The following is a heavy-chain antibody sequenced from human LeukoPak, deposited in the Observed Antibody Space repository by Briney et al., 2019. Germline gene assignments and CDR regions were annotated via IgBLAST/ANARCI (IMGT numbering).Heavy chain of an antibody. CDR3: ARVDGSGPNAPHDF. J-gene: IGHJ4*02. D-gene: IGHD3-10*01. CDR1: RYPFTDYA. Sequence: ASVKASCKASRYPFTDYAMHWVRQAPGQRLEWMGWIHVGNGKTEYSQKFQDRVTITRDTPATTTYMELSSLRSEDTAVYYCARVDGSGPNAPHDFWGQGSLVTVSS. V-gene: IGHV1-3*01. CDR2: IHVGNGKT.